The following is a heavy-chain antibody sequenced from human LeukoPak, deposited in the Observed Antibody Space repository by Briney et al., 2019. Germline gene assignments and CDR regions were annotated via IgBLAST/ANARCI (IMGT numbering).Heavy chain of an antibody. V-gene: IGHV5-51*01. CDR1: GYSLTSYW. J-gene: IGHJ4*02. CDR3: ARVRPRIAAAGTLFDY. D-gene: IGHD6-13*01. CDR2: IYPGDSDT. Sequence: GESLKISCKGSGYSLTSYWIGWVRQMPGKGLEWMGIIYPGDSDTRYSPSVQGQVTISADKSISTAYLQWSSLKASDTAMYYCARVRPRIAAAGTLFDYWGQGTLVTVSS.